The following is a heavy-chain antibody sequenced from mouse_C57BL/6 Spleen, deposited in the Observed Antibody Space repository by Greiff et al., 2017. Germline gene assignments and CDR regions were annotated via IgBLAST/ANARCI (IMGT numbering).Heavy chain of an antibody. D-gene: IGHD3-3*01. CDR2: INPNNGGT. CDR3: ARGGLDY. V-gene: IGHV1-26*01. Sequence: EVQLQQSGPELVKPGASVKISCKASGYTFTDYYMNWVKQSHGKSLEWIGDINPNNGGTSYNQKFKGKDTLTVDKSSSTAYMELRSLTSEDSAVYYCARGGLDYWGQGTTLTVSS. J-gene: IGHJ2*01. CDR1: GYTFTDYY.